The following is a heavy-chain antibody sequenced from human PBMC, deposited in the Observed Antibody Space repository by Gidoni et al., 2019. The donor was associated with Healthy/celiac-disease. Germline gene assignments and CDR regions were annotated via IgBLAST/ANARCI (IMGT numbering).Heavy chain of an antibody. J-gene: IGHJ6*03. Sequence: EVQLVESGGGLVKPGGSLRLSCAASGFPFSNAWMSWVRQAPGKGLEWVGRIKSKTDGGTTDYAAPVKGRFTISRDDSKNTLYLQMNSLKTEDTAVYYCTTLEVTNSPPYYYYMDVWGKGTTVTVSS. V-gene: IGHV3-15*01. D-gene: IGHD2-21*02. CDR1: GFPFSNAW. CDR2: IKSKTDGGTT. CDR3: TTLEVTNSPPYYYYMDV.